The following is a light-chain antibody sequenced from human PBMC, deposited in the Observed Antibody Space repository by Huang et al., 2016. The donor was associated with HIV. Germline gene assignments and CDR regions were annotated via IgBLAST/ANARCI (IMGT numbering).Light chain of an antibody. V-gene: IGKV2-30*01. CDR2: QVS. J-gene: IGKJ1*01. Sequence: DVVMTQLPLSLPVSLGQPASIYCKSSQSLVSSDGNKYLNWFQQRPGQPPRRLIYQVSNRDTGVPDRFSGSGSGTQFALRINRVEAEDVAIYYCMQGKHWPGTFGQGTKMEI. CDR1: QSLVSSDGNKY. CDR3: MQGKHWPGT.